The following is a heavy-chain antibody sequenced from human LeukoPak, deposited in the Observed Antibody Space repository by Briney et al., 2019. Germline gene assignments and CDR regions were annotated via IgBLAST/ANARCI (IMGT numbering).Heavy chain of an antibody. CDR3: ARDLRAAASYNWFDP. J-gene: IGHJ5*02. CDR2: ISWNSGSI. Sequence: GGSLRLSCAASGFTFDDYAMHWVRQAPGKGLEWVSGISWNSGSIDYADSVKGRFTISRDNAKNSLYLQMNSLRAEDTAVYYCARDLRAAASYNWFDPWGQGTLVTVSS. CDR1: GFTFDDYA. V-gene: IGHV3-9*01. D-gene: IGHD6-13*01.